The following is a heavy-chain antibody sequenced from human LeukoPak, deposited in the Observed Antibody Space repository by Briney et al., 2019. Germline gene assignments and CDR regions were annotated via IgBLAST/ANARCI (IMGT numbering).Heavy chain of an antibody. CDR2: ISYDGSNK. Sequence: PGRSLRLSCAASGFTFSSYGMHWVRQAPGKGLEWVAVISYDGSNKYYADSVKGRFTISRDNSKNTLYLQMNSLRAEDTAVYYCAKDHTIFGVVMSGMDVWGQGTTVTVSS. J-gene: IGHJ6*02. CDR1: GFTFSSYG. V-gene: IGHV3-30*18. CDR3: AKDHTIFGVVMSGMDV. D-gene: IGHD3-3*01.